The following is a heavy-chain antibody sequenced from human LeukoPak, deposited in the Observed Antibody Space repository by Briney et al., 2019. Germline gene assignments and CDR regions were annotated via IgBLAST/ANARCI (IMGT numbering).Heavy chain of an antibody. Sequence: GESLKISCAASGFSFSTYSMNWVRQAPGKGLEWVSSISAASNYIYYADSVKGRFTISRDNAKNSLYLQMNSLRAEDTAVYYCARERLPDDYWGQGTLVTVSS. CDR2: ISAASNYI. CDR3: ARERLPDDY. D-gene: IGHD4-11*01. CDR1: GFSFSTYS. J-gene: IGHJ4*02. V-gene: IGHV3-21*01.